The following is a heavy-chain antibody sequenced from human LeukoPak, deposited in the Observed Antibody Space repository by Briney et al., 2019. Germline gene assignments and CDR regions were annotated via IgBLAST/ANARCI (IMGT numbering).Heavy chain of an antibody. Sequence: ASVKVSCKASGYTFTGYCMHWVRQAPGQGLEWMGRINPNSGGTNYAQKFQGRVTMTRDTSISTAYMELSRLRSDDTAVYYCARGLTYYDILTGYYPPTDYWGQGTLVTVSS. CDR1: GYTFTGYC. CDR3: ARGLTYYDILTGYYPPTDY. CDR2: INPNSGGT. D-gene: IGHD3-9*01. J-gene: IGHJ4*02. V-gene: IGHV1-2*06.